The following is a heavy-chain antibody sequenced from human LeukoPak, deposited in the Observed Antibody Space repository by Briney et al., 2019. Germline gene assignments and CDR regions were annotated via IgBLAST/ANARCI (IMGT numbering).Heavy chain of an antibody. D-gene: IGHD3-22*01. CDR3: ATRGDDRSGYYYAY. CDR1: GSTFTGHY. V-gene: IGHV1-2*02. J-gene: IGHJ4*02. CDR2: INPNSGGT. Sequence: APVKVSCKASGSTFTGHYMHWVRQAPGQGLEWMGWINPNSGGTNYAQKFQCRVTMTRDTSISTAYMELSNLRSDDTAVYYCATRGDDRSGYYYAYWGQGSLVSVSS.